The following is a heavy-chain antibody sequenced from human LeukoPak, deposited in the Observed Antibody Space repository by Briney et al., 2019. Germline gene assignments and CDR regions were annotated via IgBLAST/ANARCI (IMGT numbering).Heavy chain of an antibody. CDR3: ARGLYSGWYFHPFGY. CDR2: INHSGST. J-gene: IGHJ4*02. D-gene: IGHD6-19*01. CDR1: GGSFSGYY. V-gene: IGHV4-34*01. Sequence: ASETLSLTCAVYGGSFSGYYWSWIRQPPGKGLEWIGGINHSGSTNYNPSLKSRVTISVDTSKNQFSLKLSSVTAADTAVYYCARGLYSGWYFHPFGYWGQGTLVTVSS.